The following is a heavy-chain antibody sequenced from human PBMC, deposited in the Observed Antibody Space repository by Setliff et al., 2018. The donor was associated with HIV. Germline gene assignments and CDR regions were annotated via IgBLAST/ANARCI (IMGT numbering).Heavy chain of an antibody. J-gene: IGHJ4*02. Sequence: GGSLRLSCAGSGFTFSSYSLNWVRQAPGKGLEWVSYVSGRGDSIYYAASVKGRFTISRDNAKNSLYLQMNSLIAEDTAVYYCAREGITGTTLHPYWGQGTLVTVSS. V-gene: IGHV3-48*01. CDR1: GFTFSSYS. CDR2: VSGRGDSI. D-gene: IGHD1-7*01. CDR3: AREGITGTTLHPY.